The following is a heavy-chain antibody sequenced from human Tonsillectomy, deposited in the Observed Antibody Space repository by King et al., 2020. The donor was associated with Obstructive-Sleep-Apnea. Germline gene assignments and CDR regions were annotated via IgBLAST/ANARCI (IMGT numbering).Heavy chain of an antibody. CDR2: IYPGYSDS. D-gene: IGHD5-12*01. V-gene: IGHV5-51*01. CDR1: GYNFTNYW. CDR3: TGLRHANSGSIHEYFQY. Sequence: VQLVQSGAEVKKPGESLKISCKGSGYNFTNYWIGWVRQMPGKCLEWMGIIYPGYSDSRYSPSFPGQVPISTANSVSPANLQWGRLKAPDTAMYSCTGLRHANSGSIHEYFQYWGQGTLVSVSS. J-gene: IGHJ1*01.